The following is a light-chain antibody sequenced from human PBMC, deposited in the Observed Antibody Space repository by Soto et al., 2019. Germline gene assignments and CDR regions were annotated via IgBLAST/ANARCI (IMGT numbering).Light chain of an antibody. CDR3: QQYNGYSPAWT. Sequence: DIQMTQSPSTLSASIGDRVTITCRASQSISSWLAWYQQKPGKAPKVLIYKTSILESGVPSRFSGSGSGTEFTLTISSLQPDDFATYYCQQYNGYSPAWTFGQGTKVEIK. CDR2: KTS. CDR1: QSISSW. J-gene: IGKJ1*01. V-gene: IGKV1-5*03.